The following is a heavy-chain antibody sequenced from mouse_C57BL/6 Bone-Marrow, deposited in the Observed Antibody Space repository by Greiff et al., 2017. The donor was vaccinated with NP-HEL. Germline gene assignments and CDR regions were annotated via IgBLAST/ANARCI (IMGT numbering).Heavy chain of an antibody. Sequence: VQLKESGPVLVKPGPSVKISCKASGFTFTDYYMHWVKQSHGKSLEWIGLVYPYNGGTSYIQKFKGKATLTVDTSSSTAYMELNSLTSEDSAVYYCARCYYYGSSPHWYFDVWGTGTTVTVSS. V-gene: IGHV1-36*01. CDR2: VYPYNGGT. J-gene: IGHJ1*03. CDR1: GFTFTDYY. CDR3: ARCYYYGSSPHWYFDV. D-gene: IGHD1-1*01.